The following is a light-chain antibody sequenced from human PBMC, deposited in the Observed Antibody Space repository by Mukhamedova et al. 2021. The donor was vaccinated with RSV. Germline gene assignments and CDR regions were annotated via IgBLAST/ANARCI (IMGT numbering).Light chain of an antibody. Sequence: ISCTGTSSDIGAYNYVSWFQQYPGKAPKLIIYEVSNRPSEVSNRISGSKSGNTASLTISGLQAEDEADYYCSSHTRSSTYVFGT. CDR1: SSDIGAYNY. V-gene: IGLV2-14*01. CDR3: SSHTRSSTYV. CDR2: EVS. J-gene: IGLJ1*01.